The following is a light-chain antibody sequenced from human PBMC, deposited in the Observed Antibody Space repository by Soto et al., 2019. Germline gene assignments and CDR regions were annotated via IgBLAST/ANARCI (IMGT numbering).Light chain of an antibody. CDR3: QQSYNTPRT. J-gene: IGKJ3*01. CDR2: EAS. V-gene: IGKV1-39*01. CDR1: QSMGSF. Sequence: DIQMTQSPSSLSASVGDRVTITCRASQSMGSFLNWYQQKPGKAPNLLIFEASSLQSGVPSRFRGSGSGTDFPLTISSLQPEDFATYYCQQSYNTPRTFGPGTKVDVK.